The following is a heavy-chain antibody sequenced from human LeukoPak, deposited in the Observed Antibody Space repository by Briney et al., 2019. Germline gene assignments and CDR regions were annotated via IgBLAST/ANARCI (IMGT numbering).Heavy chain of an antibody. V-gene: IGHV1-8*01. J-gene: IGHJ5*02. D-gene: IGHD2-15*01. CDR2: MNPNSGNT. Sequence: ASVKVSCKASGYTFTSYDINWVRQATGQGLEWMGWMNPNSGNTGYAQKFQGRVTMTRNTSISTAYMELSSLRSEDTAVYYCARSRIIVYNWFDPWGQGTLVTVSS. CDR3: ARSRIIVYNWFDP. CDR1: GYTFTSYD.